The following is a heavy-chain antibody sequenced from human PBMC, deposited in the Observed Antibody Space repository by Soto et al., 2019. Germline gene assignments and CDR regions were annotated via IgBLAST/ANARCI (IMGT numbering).Heavy chain of an antibody. V-gene: IGHV2-5*02. CDR2: IYWDDDK. J-gene: IGHJ4*02. CDR3: AHRVLRTVFGLVTTTAIYFDF. D-gene: IGHD3-3*01. CDR1: GFSLTTSGVG. Sequence: QITLNESGPTVVRPTETLTLTCRFSGFSLTTSGVGVGWIRPSQGTAPEWLELIYWDDDKRYSASLKGRLTITKDTSKNQVVLTVSDLDPTDTATYYCAHRVLRTVFGLVTTTAIYFDFWGQGTPVAVSS.